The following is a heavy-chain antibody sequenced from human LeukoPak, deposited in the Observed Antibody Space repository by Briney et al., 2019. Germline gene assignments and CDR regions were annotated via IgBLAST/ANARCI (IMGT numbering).Heavy chain of an antibody. CDR3: ARDQGGYYFDY. Sequence: ASVRASCKASGYTFTSYGISWVRQAPGQGLEWMGWISAYNGNTNYAQKLQGRVTTTTDTSTSTAYMELRSLRSDDTAVYYCARDQGGYYFDYWGQGTLVTVSS. CDR2: ISAYNGNT. CDR1: GYTFTSYG. V-gene: IGHV1-18*01. D-gene: IGHD3-16*01. J-gene: IGHJ4*02.